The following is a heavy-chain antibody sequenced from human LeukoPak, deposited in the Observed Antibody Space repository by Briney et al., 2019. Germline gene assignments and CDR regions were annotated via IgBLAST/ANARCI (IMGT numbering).Heavy chain of an antibody. V-gene: IGHV4-59*01. Sequence: SETLSLTCTVSGGSISSYYWSWIRQPPGKGLEWIGYIYYSGGTNYNPSLKSRVTISVDTSKNQFSLKLSSVTAADTAVYYCARVPTTVTPYNWFDPWGQGTLVTVSS. CDR3: ARVPTTVTPYNWFDP. D-gene: IGHD4-17*01. J-gene: IGHJ5*02. CDR2: IYYSGGT. CDR1: GGSISSYY.